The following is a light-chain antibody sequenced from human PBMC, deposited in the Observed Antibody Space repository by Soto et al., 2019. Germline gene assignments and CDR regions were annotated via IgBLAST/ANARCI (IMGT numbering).Light chain of an antibody. Sequence: EIVMTQSPVTLSVSPGQIATLSCRASQSVSSNLAWYQKKPGQAPRLLSDGASIRATGIPARFSGSGSGTEFTLTISSLQSEDFAVYYCQQYNDWPLTFGGGTKVEIK. J-gene: IGKJ4*01. CDR1: QSVSSN. CDR2: GAS. CDR3: QQYNDWPLT. V-gene: IGKV3-15*01.